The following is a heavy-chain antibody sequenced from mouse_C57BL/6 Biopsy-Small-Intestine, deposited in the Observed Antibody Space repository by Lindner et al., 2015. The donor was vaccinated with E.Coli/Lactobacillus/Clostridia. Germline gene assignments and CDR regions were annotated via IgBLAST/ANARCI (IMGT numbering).Heavy chain of an antibody. V-gene: IGHV9-2-1*01. CDR1: GYIFTAFY. J-gene: IGHJ4*01. CDR2: INTNTGNP. D-gene: IGHD3-1*01. Sequence: VKVSCKASGYIFTAFYIHWVRQAPGQGLEWMGWINTNTGNPTYAQGFTGRFVFSLDTSVSTAYLQISSLKAEDTAVYYCAREYCTNGVCLGHWGQGTLVTVSS. CDR3: AREYCTNGVCLGH.